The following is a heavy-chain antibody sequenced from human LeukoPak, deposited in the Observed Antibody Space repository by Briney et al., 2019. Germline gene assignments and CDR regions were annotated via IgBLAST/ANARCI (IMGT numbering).Heavy chain of an antibody. CDR1: GYTFTGYY. Sequence: GASVKVSCKASGYTFTGYYMHWVRQAPGQGLEWMVWINPNSGGTKYAQKFQGRGTMTRDTSITTAYMELSRLRSDDTAVYYCARELVATMVDYWGQGTLVTVSS. V-gene: IGHV1-2*02. CDR2: INPNSGGT. D-gene: IGHD5-12*01. CDR3: ARELVATMVDY. J-gene: IGHJ4*02.